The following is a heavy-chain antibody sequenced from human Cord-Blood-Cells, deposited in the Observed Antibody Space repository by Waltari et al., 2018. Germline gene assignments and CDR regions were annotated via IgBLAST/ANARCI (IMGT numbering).Heavy chain of an antibody. CDR2: IYTSGST. D-gene: IGHD3-10*01. J-gene: IGHJ4*02. Sequence: QVQLQESGPGLVKPSQTLSLTCTVSGGSISSGRSYWSWIRQPAGKGLEWIGYIYTSGSTNYNPSLKSRVTISVDTSKNQFSLKLSSVTAADTAVYYCARGGGSGSYYDYWGQGTLVTVSS. CDR3: ARGGGSGSYYDY. CDR1: GGSISSGRSY. V-gene: IGHV4-61*09.